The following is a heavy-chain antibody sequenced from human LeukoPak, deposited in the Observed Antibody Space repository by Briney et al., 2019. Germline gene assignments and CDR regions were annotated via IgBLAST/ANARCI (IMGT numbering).Heavy chain of an antibody. CDR3: AKESQRYYDSRDY. CDR2: ISGSGGST. J-gene: IGHJ4*02. CDR1: GFTFSSYS. D-gene: IGHD3-22*01. Sequence: PWGSLRLSCAASGFTFSSYSRIWLRQAPGKGLEWVLAISGSGGSTYYADSVKGRFTISRDNSKNTLYLQMNSLGAEDTAVYYCAKESQRYYDSRDYWGQGTMVTVSS. V-gene: IGHV3-23*01.